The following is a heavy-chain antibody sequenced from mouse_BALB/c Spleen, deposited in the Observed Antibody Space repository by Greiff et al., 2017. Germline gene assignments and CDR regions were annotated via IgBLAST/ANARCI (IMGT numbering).Heavy chain of an antibody. D-gene: IGHD2-4*01. Sequence: EVKLMESGGGLVKPGGSLKLSCAASGFTFSDYYMYWVRQTPEKRLEWVATISDGGSYTYYPDSVKGRFTISRDNAKNNLYLQMSSLKSEDTAMYYCARVYDYDGSGFAYWGQGTLVTVSA. V-gene: IGHV5-4*02. J-gene: IGHJ3*01. CDR3: ARVYDYDGSGFAY. CDR2: ISDGGSYT. CDR1: GFTFSDYY.